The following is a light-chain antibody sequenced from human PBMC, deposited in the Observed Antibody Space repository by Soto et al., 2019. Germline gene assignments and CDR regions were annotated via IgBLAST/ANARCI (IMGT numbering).Light chain of an antibody. J-gene: IGLJ3*02. CDR1: SSDVGSYNY. CDR2: EVS. Sequence: QSVLTQPASVSGSPGQSITISCTGTSSDVGSYNYVSWYQQHPGKAPKLMICEVSNRPSGVSDRFSGSKSGNTASLTISGLQAEDEADYYCSSYTSTATRVFGGGTKVTVL. V-gene: IGLV2-14*01. CDR3: SSYTSTATRV.